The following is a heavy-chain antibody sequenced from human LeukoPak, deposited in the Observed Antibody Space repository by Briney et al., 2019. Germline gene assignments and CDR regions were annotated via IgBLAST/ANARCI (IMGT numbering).Heavy chain of an antibody. CDR1: ELIFSDFS. CDR3: TRGGRYTSYYWQY. CDR2: IKKDGSEK. V-gene: IGHV3-7*01. Sequence: RSGGSLRLSCVASELIFSDFSMTWVRHSRGKGPEWVATIKKDGSEKYYVDSVKGRFTISRDNAENTLYLHMTSLRADDTAVYYCTRGGRYTSYYWQYWGQGTLVTVSS. J-gene: IGHJ4*02. D-gene: IGHD1-26*01.